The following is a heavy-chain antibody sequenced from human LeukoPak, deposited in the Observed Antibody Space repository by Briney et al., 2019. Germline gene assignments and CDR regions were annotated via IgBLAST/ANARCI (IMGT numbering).Heavy chain of an antibody. D-gene: IGHD5-18*01. J-gene: IGHJ4*02. CDR3: ASGAVYTAMVPDPLDY. V-gene: IGHV1-2*02. CDR2: INPNSGGT. Sequence: ASAKVSCKASGYTFTGYYMHWVRQAPGQGLEWMGWINPNSGGTNYAQKFQGRVTMTRDTSISTAYMELSRLRSDDTAVYYCASGAVYTAMVPDPLDYWGQGTLVTVSS. CDR1: GYTFTGYY.